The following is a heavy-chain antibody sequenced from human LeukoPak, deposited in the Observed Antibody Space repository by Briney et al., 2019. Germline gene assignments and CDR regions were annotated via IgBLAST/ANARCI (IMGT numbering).Heavy chain of an antibody. D-gene: IGHD3-10*01. CDR3: ARDVFPNQAEWFGELFFVS. J-gene: IGHJ5*02. V-gene: IGHV3-23*01. CDR2: ISGSGGTT. Sequence: GGSLRLSCAASGFTFSSYAMNWVRQAPGKGLEWVSAISGSGGTTYYADSVKGRFTISRDNSKNTLYLQMNSLRAEDTAVYYCARDVFPNQAEWFGELFFVSWGQGTLVTVSS. CDR1: GFTFSSYA.